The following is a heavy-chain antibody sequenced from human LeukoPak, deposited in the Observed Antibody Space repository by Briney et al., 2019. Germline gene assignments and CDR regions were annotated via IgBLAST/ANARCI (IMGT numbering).Heavy chain of an antibody. J-gene: IGHJ3*02. CDR3: ARVVGYCSGGSCYSDAFDI. CDR1: GGTFSSYA. D-gene: IGHD2-15*01. V-gene: IGHV1-69*13. Sequence: GASVKVSCKASGGTFSSYAISWVRQAPGQGLEWMGGIIPIFGTANYAQKFQGRVTITADESTSTAYMELSSLRSEDTAVYYCARVVGYCSGGSCYSDAFDIWGQGTMVTVSS. CDR2: IIPIFGTA.